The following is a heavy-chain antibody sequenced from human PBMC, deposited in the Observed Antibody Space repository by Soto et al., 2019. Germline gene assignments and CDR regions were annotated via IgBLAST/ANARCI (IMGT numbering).Heavy chain of an antibody. D-gene: IGHD4-17*01. CDR2: ISRSGSPI. J-gene: IGHJ3*02. CDR3: ARVFGDYLIDAFDI. Sequence: EAQLVESGGGLVQPGGSLRLSCTAYGFSLSSDEMDWVRQAPGKGLEWVSHISRSGSPIYYADSVKGRFTISRDNAKNSVFLQMNSLRAEDTAVYYCARVFGDYLIDAFDIWGQGTMVTLSS. CDR1: GFSLSSDE. V-gene: IGHV3-48*03.